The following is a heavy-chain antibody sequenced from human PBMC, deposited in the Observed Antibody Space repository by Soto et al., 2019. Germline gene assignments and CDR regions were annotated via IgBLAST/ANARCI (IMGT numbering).Heavy chain of an antibody. Sequence: TSETLSLTCTVSGGSISSGEYYWTWIRQPPGKGLEWIGEINHSGSSNYNPSLKSRVTISVDTSKNQFSLKLTSVTAADTAVYYCARDKITGLFDYWGQGTLVTVSS. CDR1: GGSISSGEYY. CDR2: INHSGSS. J-gene: IGHJ4*02. CDR3: ARDKITGLFDY. D-gene: IGHD2-8*02. V-gene: IGHV4-39*07.